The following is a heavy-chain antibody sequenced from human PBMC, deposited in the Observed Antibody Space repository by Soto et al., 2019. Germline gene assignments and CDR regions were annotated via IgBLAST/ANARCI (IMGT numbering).Heavy chain of an antibody. V-gene: IGHV6-1*01. Sequence: TLSLTCAISGDSVSSNSAVWNWIRQSPSRGLEWLGRTYYRSRWYNDYALSVNSRITINPDTSKNQFSLQLNSVTPEDTAVYYCARGGPYYYEAWGQGTLVTVSS. J-gene: IGHJ5*02. CDR1: GDSVSSNSAV. CDR2: TYYRSRWYN. CDR3: ARGGPYYYEA. D-gene: IGHD3-22*01.